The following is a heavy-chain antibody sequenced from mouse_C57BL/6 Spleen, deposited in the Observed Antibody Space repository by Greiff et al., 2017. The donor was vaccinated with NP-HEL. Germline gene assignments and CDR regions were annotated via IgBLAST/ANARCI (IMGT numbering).Heavy chain of an antibody. D-gene: IGHD2-1*01. CDR2: LRNKANGYTT. Sequence: EVMLVESGGGLVQPGGSLSLSCAASGFTFTDYYMSWVRQPPGQALEWLGFLRNKANGYTTEYSASLKGRLPISTDNTQSIHYLQMNALRAEDSVTYYCARYPFYYGNPRWYFDVWGTGTTVTVSS. V-gene: IGHV7-3*01. CDR3: ARYPFYYGNPRWYFDV. CDR1: GFTFTDYY. J-gene: IGHJ1*03.